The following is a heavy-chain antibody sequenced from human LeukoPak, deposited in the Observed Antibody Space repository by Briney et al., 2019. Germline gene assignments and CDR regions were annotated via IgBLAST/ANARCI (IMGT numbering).Heavy chain of an antibody. CDR3: ARVGVRGVITSFDY. D-gene: IGHD3-10*01. J-gene: IGHJ4*02. CDR2: KHHSGST. V-gene: IGHV4-4*01. Sequence: PSGTLSLTCAVSGDSISSSKWCSWVCQSPGKRLEWIAEKHHSGSTTCNTSLKSRVTTSVEKSTKQFSLQLSSVTAADTAVYCCARVGVRGVITSFDYWGQGTLVPVSS. CDR1: GDSISSSKW.